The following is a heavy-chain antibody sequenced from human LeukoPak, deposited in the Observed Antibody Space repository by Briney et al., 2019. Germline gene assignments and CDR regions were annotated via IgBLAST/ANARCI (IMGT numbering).Heavy chain of an antibody. J-gene: IGHJ4*02. CDR1: GYTFISYG. CDR2: ISPHNGNT. Sequence: ASVKVSCKASGYTFISYGINWVRQAPGQGLEWMGWISPHNGNTNYAQKLQGRVTMTTDTSTSTAYMEVRSLRSDDTAVYYCARAWIAVAGPGTSDYWGRGTLVMVSS. D-gene: IGHD6-19*01. V-gene: IGHV1-18*01. CDR3: ARAWIAVAGPGTSDY.